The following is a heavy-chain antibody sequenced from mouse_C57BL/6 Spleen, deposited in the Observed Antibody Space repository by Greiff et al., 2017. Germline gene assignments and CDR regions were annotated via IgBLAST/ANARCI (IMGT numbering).Heavy chain of an antibody. CDR3: ARPAYYGSVDY. CDR2: IWSGGRT. Sequence: VKLQESGPGLVQPSQSLSITCTVSGFSLTSYGVHWVRQSPGKGLEWLGVIWSGGRTDYNAAFIARLSISKDNSKSQVFFKMNSLQADDTAIYYCARPAYYGSVDYWGQGTTLTVSS. CDR1: GFSLTSYG. V-gene: IGHV2-2*01. D-gene: IGHD1-1*01. J-gene: IGHJ2*01.